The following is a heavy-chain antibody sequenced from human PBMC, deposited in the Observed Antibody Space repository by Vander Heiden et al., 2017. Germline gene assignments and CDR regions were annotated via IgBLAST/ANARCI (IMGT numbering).Heavy chain of an antibody. D-gene: IGHD5-12*01. Sequence: QVQLVESGGGVVQPGRSLRLSCAASGFTFSSYAMHWVRQAPGKGLEWEAVISYDGSNKYYADSVKGRFTISRDNSKNTLYLQMNSLRAEDTAVYYCAREMATILDYWGQGTLVTVSS. CDR2: ISYDGSNK. J-gene: IGHJ4*02. CDR3: AREMATILDY. V-gene: IGHV3-30-3*01. CDR1: GFTFSSYA.